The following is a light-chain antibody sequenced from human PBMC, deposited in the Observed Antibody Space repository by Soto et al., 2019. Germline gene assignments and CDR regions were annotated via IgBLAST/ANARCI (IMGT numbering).Light chain of an antibody. J-gene: IGLJ1*01. CDR1: SSDVGAYNY. Sequence: QSALTQPPSASGSPGQSVTISCTGTSSDVGAYNYVSWYQHHPGKAPKLMIYEVNKRPSGVPDRFSGSKSGNTASLTVSGLQAEDEADYYCSSYAGSDAFVFGTGTKVTVL. CDR2: EVN. CDR3: SSYAGSDAFV. V-gene: IGLV2-8*01.